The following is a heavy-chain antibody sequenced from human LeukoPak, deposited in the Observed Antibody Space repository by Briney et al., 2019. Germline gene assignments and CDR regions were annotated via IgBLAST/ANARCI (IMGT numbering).Heavy chain of an antibody. D-gene: IGHD3-10*01. CDR1: GYNLTELS. CDR2: FDPEDGET. J-gene: IGHJ5*02. CDR3: ATVRSHYYGSGSYYNEGWFDP. V-gene: IGHV1-24*01. Sequence: ASVKVSCKVSGYNLTELSMHWVRQAPGKGLEWMGGFDPEDGETIYAQKFQGRVTMTEDTSTDTAYMELSSLRSEDTAVYYCATVRSHYYGSGSYYNEGWFDPWGQGTLVTVSS.